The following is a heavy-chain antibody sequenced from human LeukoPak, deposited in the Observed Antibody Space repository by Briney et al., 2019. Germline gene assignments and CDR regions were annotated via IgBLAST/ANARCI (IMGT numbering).Heavy chain of an antibody. CDR1: GYTFTSYA. J-gene: IGHJ4*02. CDR2: INAGNGNT. CDR3: ARVAYSSGWHRGAGWYYFDY. Sequence: ASVKVSCKASGYTFTSYAMHWVRQAPGQRLEWMGWINAGNGNTKYSQKFQGRVTITRDTSASTAYMELSSLRSEDTAVYYCARVAYSSGWHRGAGWYYFDYWGQGTLVTVSS. V-gene: IGHV1-3*01. D-gene: IGHD6-19*01.